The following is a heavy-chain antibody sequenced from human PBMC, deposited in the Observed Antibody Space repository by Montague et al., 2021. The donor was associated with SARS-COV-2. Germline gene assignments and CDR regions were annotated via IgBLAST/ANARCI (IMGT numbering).Heavy chain of an antibody. D-gene: IGHD3-22*01. CDR2: IYTSGSS. J-gene: IGHJ6*02. V-gene: IGHV4-61*02. Sequence: TLSLTCTVSGGSVSSGSYYWSWIRQPAGKGLEWTGRIYTSGSSNYNPSLKSRVTISVDTSKNQFSLKVSSVTAADTAVYYCARERSADYYDGSGYHSYQYGMDVWGQGTTVTVSS. CDR3: ARERSADYYDGSGYHSYQYGMDV. CDR1: GGSVSSGSYY.